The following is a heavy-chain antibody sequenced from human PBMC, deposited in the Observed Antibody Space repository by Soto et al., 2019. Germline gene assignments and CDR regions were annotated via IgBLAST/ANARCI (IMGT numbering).Heavy chain of an antibody. CDR2: IYYSGST. CDR3: ARAGPEPYNYYYYYMDV. V-gene: IGHV4-59*01. D-gene: IGHD1-1*01. CDR1: DPSISRYY. Sequence: PSETLSLTCTFSDPSISRYYWSWIRQPPRKGLEWIGYIYYSGSTNYNPSLKSRVTISVDMSKNQLSLKLSSVTAADTAVYFCARAGPEPYNYYYYYMDVWGKGTTVTVSS. J-gene: IGHJ6*03.